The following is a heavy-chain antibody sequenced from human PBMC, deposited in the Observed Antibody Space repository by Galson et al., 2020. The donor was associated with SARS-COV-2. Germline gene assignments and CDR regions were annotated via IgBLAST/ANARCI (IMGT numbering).Heavy chain of an antibody. Sequence: GESLRLSCPASGFTFTRHAMHWVRPAPGEGLQWVALISHHGNEIYYIDSVTGRLTISRDKPEHTLYLQMRSLGAEDTGVYDCAREIWRAGWKDQWGQGTLVIVSS. CDR1: GFTFTRHA. D-gene: IGHD1-1*01. V-gene: IGHV3-30-3*01. CDR3: AREIWRAGWKDQ. J-gene: IGHJ4*02. CDR2: ISHHGNEI.